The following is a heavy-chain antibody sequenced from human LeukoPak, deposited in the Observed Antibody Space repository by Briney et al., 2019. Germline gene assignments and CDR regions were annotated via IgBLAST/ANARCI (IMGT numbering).Heavy chain of an antibody. CDR1: GYTFTSYD. D-gene: IGHD3-22*01. CDR2: MNPNSGNT. J-gene: IGHJ4*02. V-gene: IGHV1-8*03. Sequence: ASVKVSCKASGYTFTSYDINWVRQATGQGLEWMGWMNPNSGNTGYAQKFQGRVTITRNTSISTAYMELSSLRSEDTAVYYCVIVNYYDREGGFDYWGQGTLVTVSS. CDR3: VIVNYYDREGGFDY.